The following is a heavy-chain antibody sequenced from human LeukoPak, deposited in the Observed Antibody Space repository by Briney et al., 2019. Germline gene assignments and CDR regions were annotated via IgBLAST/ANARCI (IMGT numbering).Heavy chain of an antibody. V-gene: IGHV3-49*03. Sequence: GGSLRLSCTASGFTFGDYATSWFRQAPGKGLEWVGFIRSKAYGGTTEYAASVKGRFTISRDDSKSIAYLQMNSLKTEDTAVYYCTALEGGYDAFDIWGQGTMVTVSS. D-gene: IGHD5-12*01. CDR2: IRSKAYGGTT. CDR3: TALEGGYDAFDI. CDR1: GFTFGDYA. J-gene: IGHJ3*02.